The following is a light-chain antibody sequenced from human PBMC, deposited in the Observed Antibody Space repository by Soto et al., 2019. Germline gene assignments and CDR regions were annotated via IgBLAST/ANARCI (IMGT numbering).Light chain of an antibody. CDR3: SSDGGSDNRYG. Sequence: QSVLTQPPSASGSLGQSVTISCTGTSRDVGPYKYVSWYQQYSGKAPKLIIYEVTKRPSGVPDRFSGSKSGNTASLTVSGLQADDEADYDCSSDGGSDNRYGFGTGTKVTVL. J-gene: IGLJ1*01. V-gene: IGLV2-8*01. CDR2: EVT. CDR1: SRDVGPYKY.